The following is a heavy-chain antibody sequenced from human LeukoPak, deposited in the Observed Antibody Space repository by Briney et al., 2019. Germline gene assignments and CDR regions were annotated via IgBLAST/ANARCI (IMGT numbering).Heavy chain of an antibody. Sequence: GESLKISLKGSGYSFTSYWIGWVRQMPGKGLEWMGIIYPGDSDTRYSPSFQGQVTISADKSISTAYLQWSSLKASDTAMYYCARHGNNHYYHSNTGDYWGQGTLVTVSS. D-gene: IGHD3-22*01. V-gene: IGHV5-51*01. J-gene: IGHJ4*02. CDR1: GYSFTSYW. CDR2: IYPGDSDT. CDR3: ARHGNNHYYHSNTGDY.